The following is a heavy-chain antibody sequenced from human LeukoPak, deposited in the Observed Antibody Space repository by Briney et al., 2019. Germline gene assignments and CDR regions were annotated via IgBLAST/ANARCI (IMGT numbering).Heavy chain of an antibody. D-gene: IGHD6-19*01. V-gene: IGHV3-33*01. CDR3: ARDHFRSDPVAGTPYYYYGMDV. J-gene: IGHJ6*02. Sequence: HPGGSLRLSCAASGFTFSSYGMHWVRQAPGKGLEWVAVIWYDGSNKYYADSVKGRFTISRDNSKNTLYLQMNSLRAEDTAVYYCARDHFRSDPVAGTPYYYYGMDVWGQGTTVTVSS. CDR1: GFTFSSYG. CDR2: IWYDGSNK.